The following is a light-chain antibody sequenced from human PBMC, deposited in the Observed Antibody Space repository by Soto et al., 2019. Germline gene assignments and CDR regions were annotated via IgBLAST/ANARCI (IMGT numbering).Light chain of an antibody. CDR2: GAS. J-gene: IGKJ4*01. CDR3: QQYNDWPPLT. Sequence: EIEMTQSPATLSVSPGERATLSCRASQSVSSNLAWYQQKPGQTPRLLVYGASTRATGVPVRFSGSGSGTEFILTISSLQSEDFAVYYCQQYNDWPPLTFGGGTKVEIK. V-gene: IGKV3-15*01. CDR1: QSVSSN.